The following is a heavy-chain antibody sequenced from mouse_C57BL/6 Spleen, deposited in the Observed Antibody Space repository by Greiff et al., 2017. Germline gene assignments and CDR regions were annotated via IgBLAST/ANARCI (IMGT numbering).Heavy chain of an antibody. J-gene: IGHJ4*01. D-gene: IGHD2-4*01. V-gene: IGHV3-1*01. CDR3: ARGDDYDDEGMDY. Sequence: EVQRVESGPGMVKPSQSLSLTCTVTGYSITSGYDWHWIRHFPGNKLEWMGYISYSGSTNYNPSLKSRISITHDTSKNHFFLKLNSVTTEDTATYYCARGDDYDDEGMDYWGQGTSVTVSS. CDR2: ISYSGST. CDR1: GYSITSGYD.